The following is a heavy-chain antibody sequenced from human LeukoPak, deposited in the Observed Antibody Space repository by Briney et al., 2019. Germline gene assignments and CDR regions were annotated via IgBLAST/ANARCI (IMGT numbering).Heavy chain of an antibody. CDR3: AREYDYVWGSNRYPLGY. J-gene: IGHJ4*02. CDR1: GFTFSTYA. CDR2: SSYDGANK. D-gene: IGHD3-16*02. V-gene: IGHV3-30-3*01. Sequence: GGSLRLSCAASGFTFSTYAMYWVRQAPGKGLEWVAISSYDGANKYYADSVKGRFTISRDNSMNTLYLQMNSLRAEDTAVYYCAREYDYVWGSNRYPLGYWGQGTLVTVSS.